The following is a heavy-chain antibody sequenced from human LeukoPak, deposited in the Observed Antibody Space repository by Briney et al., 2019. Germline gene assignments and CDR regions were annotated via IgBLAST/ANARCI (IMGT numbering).Heavy chain of an antibody. CDR1: GGSISSGDYY. Sequence: PSETLSLTCTVSGGSISSGDYYWSWIRQHPGKGLEWIGYIYYSGSTYYNPSLKSRVTISVDTSKNQFSLKLSSVTAADTAVYYCARSSPPETFDYWGQGTLVTVSS. CDR2: IYYSGST. D-gene: IGHD6-6*01. CDR3: ARSSPPETFDY. V-gene: IGHV4-31*03. J-gene: IGHJ4*02.